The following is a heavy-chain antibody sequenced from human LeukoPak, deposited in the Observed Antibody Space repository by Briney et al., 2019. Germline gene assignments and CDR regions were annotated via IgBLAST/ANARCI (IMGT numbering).Heavy chain of an antibody. Sequence: SVKVSCKASGGTFSSYAISWVRQAPGQGLEWMGGIIPIFGTANYAQKFQGRVTMTEDTSTDTAYMELSSLRSEDTAVYYCATESPYSGSYQLDWYFDLWGRGTLVTVSS. CDR2: IIPIFGTA. D-gene: IGHD1-26*01. J-gene: IGHJ2*01. CDR1: GGTFSSYA. CDR3: ATESPYSGSYQLDWYFDL. V-gene: IGHV1-69*06.